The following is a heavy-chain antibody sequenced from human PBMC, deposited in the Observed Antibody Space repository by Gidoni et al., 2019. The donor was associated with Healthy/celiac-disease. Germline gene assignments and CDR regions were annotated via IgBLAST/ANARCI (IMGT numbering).Heavy chain of an antibody. Sequence: QVQLQQWGAGLLKPSYTLSLPCAVYGGSFSGYYWSWIRQPPGKGLEWIGEINHSGSTNYNPYLKSRVTISVDTSKNQFSLKLSSVTAADTAVYYCARGRDFDYWGQGTLVTVSS. J-gene: IGHJ4*02. V-gene: IGHV4-34*01. CDR2: INHSGST. CDR3: ARGRDFDY. CDR1: GGSFSGYY.